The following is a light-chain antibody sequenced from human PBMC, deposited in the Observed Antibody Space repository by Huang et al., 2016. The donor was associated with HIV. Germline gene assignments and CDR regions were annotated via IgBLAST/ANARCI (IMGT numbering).Light chain of an antibody. J-gene: IGKJ2*01. CDR3: QQYYNVPFT. Sequence: DIVMTQSPASLAVSLGERATINCKSSQSIFYSSNNRNYLAWYQQKPGQSPKLLIYWASTRESGVPDRFTGSGSGTDFSLSISSLQAEDVALYYRQQYYNVPFTFGQGTKVDIK. V-gene: IGKV4-1*01. CDR1: QSIFYSSNNRNY. CDR2: WAS.